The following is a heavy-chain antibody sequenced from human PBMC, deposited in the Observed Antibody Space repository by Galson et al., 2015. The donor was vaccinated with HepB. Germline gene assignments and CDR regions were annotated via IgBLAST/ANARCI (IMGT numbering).Heavy chain of an antibody. CDR3: AHRPNQLLSYYYYYGMDV. J-gene: IGHJ6*02. V-gene: IGHV2-5*01. D-gene: IGHD2-2*01. CDR2: IYWNDDK. CDR1: GFSLSTSGVS. Sequence: PALVKPTQTLTLTCTFSGFSLSTSGVSVGWIRQPPGKALEWLALIYWNDDKRYSPSLKSRLTITKDTSKNQVVLTMTNMDPVDTATYYCAHRPNQLLSYYYYYGMDVWGQGTTVTVSS.